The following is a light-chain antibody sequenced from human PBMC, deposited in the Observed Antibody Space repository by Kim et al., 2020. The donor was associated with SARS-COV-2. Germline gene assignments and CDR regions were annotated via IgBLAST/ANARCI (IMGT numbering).Light chain of an antibody. J-gene: IGLJ3*02. CDR3: CSYAGSYTLGV. Sequence: QSVTISCTGTSSGVGGYNYVSWYQQHPGKAPKLMIYDVSKRPSGVPDRFSGSKSGHTASLTISGLQAEDEADYYCCSYAGSYTLGVFGGGTQLTVL. CDR2: DVS. V-gene: IGLV2-11*03. CDR1: SSGVGGYNY.